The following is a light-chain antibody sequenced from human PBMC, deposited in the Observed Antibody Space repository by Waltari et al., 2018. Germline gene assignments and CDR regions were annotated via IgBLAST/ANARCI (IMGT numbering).Light chain of an antibody. CDR3: AAWDDSMSSVV. Sequence: QSVLTQPPSASGTPGQRVTISCSGSSSHIGSNYVYWYQQLPGTAPKLLIYRSNQRPSGVPDRFSGSKSGTSASLAIGGLRSEDEADYYCAAWDDSMSSVVFGGGTRLTVL. CDR2: RSN. CDR1: SSHIGSNY. J-gene: IGLJ2*01. V-gene: IGLV1-47*01.